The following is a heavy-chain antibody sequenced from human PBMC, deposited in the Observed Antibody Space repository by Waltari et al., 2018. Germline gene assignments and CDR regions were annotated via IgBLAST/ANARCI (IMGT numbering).Heavy chain of an antibody. J-gene: IGHJ4*02. CDR2: IWYDGSNK. V-gene: IGHV3-30*18. CDR1: GFTLSSYG. Sequence: QVQLVEAGGGVVQPGRSLRLSCAASGFTLSSYGMHWVRQAPGKGLEWVAVIWYDGSNKYYADSVKGRFTISRDNSKNTLYLQMNSLRAEDTAMYYCAKGRRSFDYWGQGTLVTVSS. CDR3: AKGRRSFDY.